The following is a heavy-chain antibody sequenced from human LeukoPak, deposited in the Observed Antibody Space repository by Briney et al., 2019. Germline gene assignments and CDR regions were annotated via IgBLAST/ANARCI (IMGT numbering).Heavy chain of an antibody. CDR1: GFTFSSYA. D-gene: IGHD3-22*01. CDR2: ISYDGSNK. J-gene: IGHJ4*02. V-gene: IGHV3-30-3*01. Sequence: GRSLRLSCAASGFTFSSYAMHWVRQAPGKGLEWVAVISYDGSNKYYADSVEGRFTISRDNSKNTLYLQMNSLRTEDTAVYYYARGYYDSSGYLDYWGQGTLVTVSS. CDR3: ARGYYDSSGYLDY.